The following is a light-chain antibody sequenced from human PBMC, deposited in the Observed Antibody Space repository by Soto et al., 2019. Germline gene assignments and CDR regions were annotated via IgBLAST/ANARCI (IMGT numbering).Light chain of an antibody. J-gene: IGKJ3*01. CDR3: PHYGNSLFT. CDR1: RSVSSSF. CDR2: GAS. V-gene: IGKV3-20*01. Sequence: EIVLTQSPGTLSLSPGERATLSCRASRSVSSSFLAWYQQKPGQAPRLLIYGASSRATGIPDRFSGSGSGTDFTLIIGRLEPVDFAVYYCPHYGNSLFTFGPGTKVGNK.